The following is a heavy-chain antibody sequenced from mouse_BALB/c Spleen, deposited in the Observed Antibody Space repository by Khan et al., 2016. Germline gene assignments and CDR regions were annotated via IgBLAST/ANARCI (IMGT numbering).Heavy chain of an antibody. CDR3: ARTAREKC. CDR2: ISYSGST. D-gene: IGHD1-2*01. V-gene: IGHV3-2*02. CDR1: GYSITSGYG. Sequence: EVQLQESGPGLVTPSQSLSLTCTVTGYSITSGYGWNWIRQFPGNQLECMGYISYSGSTNYNPSPKSRISITRDTSKNQFFLQLNSGTTEDTATYYCARTAREKCWGQGTNLTGSS. J-gene: IGHJ2*01.